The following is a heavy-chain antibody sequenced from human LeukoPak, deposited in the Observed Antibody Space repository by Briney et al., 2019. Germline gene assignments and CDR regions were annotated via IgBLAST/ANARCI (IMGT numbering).Heavy chain of an antibody. J-gene: IGHJ4*02. CDR1: GFTFSSYA. Sequence: PGGSLRLSCAASGFTFSSYAMRCVRQAPGEGLEYVSAISRDGGRTYYANSVKGRFTISRDNSKNTLDLQMGSLRAEDMAVYYCARVRLSGSYFFDYWGQGTLVTVSS. CDR3: ARVRLSGSYFFDY. CDR2: ISRDGGRT. V-gene: IGHV3-64*01. D-gene: IGHD1-26*01.